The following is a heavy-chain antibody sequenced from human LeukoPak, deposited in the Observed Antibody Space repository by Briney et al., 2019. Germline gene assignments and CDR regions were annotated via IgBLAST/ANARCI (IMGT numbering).Heavy chain of an antibody. V-gene: IGHV3-23*01. J-gene: IGHJ4*02. CDR1: GFTFRSYA. D-gene: IGHD2-15*01. CDR3: AKAVVAALNYFDY. Sequence: GGSLRLSCAASGFTFRSYAMSWVRQAPGKGLEWVSAISGSGGSTYYADSVKGRFTISRDNSKNTLYLQMNSLRAEDTAVYYCAKAVVAALNYFDYWGQGTLVTVSS. CDR2: ISGSGGST.